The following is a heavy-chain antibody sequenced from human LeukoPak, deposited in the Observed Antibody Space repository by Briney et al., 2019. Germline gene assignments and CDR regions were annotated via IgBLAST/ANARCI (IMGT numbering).Heavy chain of an antibody. Sequence: KTGGSLRLSCEVSGFTVSSNYMNWVRQAPGKGLEWVSAISGSGGSTYYADSVKGRFTISRDNAKNSLYLQMNSLRAEDTALYHCARPTGVAHAFDIWGQGTMVTVSS. CDR2: ISGSGGST. CDR3: ARPTGVAHAFDI. J-gene: IGHJ3*02. V-gene: IGHV3-21*04. D-gene: IGHD1-14*01. CDR1: GFTVSSNY.